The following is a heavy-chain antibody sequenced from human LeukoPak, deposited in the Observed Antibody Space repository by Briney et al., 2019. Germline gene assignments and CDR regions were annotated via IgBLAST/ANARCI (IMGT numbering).Heavy chain of an antibody. CDR3: ARDITSRSYFDY. J-gene: IGHJ4*02. CDR2: ISRSGDTI. Sequence: GGSLRLSCAASGLTFSDYYMSWIRQAPGRGLEWVSYISRSGDTIYYADSVKGRFTISRDNARNSLFLQMDSLRAEDTAVYYCARDITSRSYFDYWGQGTLVTVSS. CDR1: GLTFSDYY. V-gene: IGHV3-11*01.